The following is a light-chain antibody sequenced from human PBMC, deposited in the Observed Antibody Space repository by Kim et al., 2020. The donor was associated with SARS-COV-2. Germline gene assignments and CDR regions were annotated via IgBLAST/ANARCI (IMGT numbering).Light chain of an antibody. CDR2: DSS. V-gene: IGKV3-11*01. J-gene: IGKJ4*01. CDR3: QQRSDWPPVT. Sequence: EIFLTQYPATLSLSPGERATLSCRASRSVSTYLGWYQQKPGQAPRLLIYDSSTRAPGIPARFVGSGSGTDFTLTITSLDPEDFAIYYCQQRSDWPPVTFGGGTKVDIK. CDR1: RSVSTY.